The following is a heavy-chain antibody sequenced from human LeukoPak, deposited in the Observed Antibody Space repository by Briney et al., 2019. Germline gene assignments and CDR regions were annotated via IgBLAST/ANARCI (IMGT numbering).Heavy chain of an antibody. CDR2: IYHSGYT. V-gene: IGHV4-39*07. CDR1: GGSINSSSYY. J-gene: IGHJ2*01. D-gene: IGHD4-17*01. CDR3: ARDGTDRYGDYVEASNWYFDL. Sequence: PSETLSLTCTVSGGSINSSSYYWGWIRQPPGEALEWIGSIYHSGYTYYNPSLKSRVTISVDTSKNQFSLKLSSVTAADTAVYYCARDGTDRYGDYVEASNWYFDLWGRGTLVTVSS.